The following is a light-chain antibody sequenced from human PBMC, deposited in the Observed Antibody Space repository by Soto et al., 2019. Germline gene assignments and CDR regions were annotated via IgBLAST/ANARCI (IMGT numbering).Light chain of an antibody. Sequence: DIQMTQSPSSLSASVGDRVTITCQASQDISNYLNWYQQKPGKATKLLIYDASNLETGVPSRFSGSGSGTDFTFTISSLQPEDIATYYCQQYDNLSTFGQGTKVEIK. CDR2: DAS. V-gene: IGKV1-33*01. J-gene: IGKJ1*01. CDR1: QDISNY. CDR3: QQYDNLST.